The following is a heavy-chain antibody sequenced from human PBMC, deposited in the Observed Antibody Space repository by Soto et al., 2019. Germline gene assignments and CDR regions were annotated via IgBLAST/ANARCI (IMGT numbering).Heavy chain of an antibody. Sequence: EVQLVESGGGLVQPGGSLRLSCAASGFTFSSYSMSWVRQGPGKGLEWVSYIDTSGSTTYYADSVKGRFAISRDNAKNSLYLQVNSMRHEDTAVYYCARDRLTGDRREAFDIWGQGTMVTVSS. D-gene: IGHD7-27*01. CDR1: GFTFSSYS. CDR3: ARDRLTGDRREAFDI. J-gene: IGHJ3*02. V-gene: IGHV3-48*02. CDR2: IDTSGSTT.